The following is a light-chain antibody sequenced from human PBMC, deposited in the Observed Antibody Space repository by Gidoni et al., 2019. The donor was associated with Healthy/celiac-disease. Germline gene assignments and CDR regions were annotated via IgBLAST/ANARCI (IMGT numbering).Light chain of an antibody. CDR2: DAS. J-gene: IGKJ5*01. V-gene: IGKV3-11*01. CDR1: QSVSSY. Sequence: DILLPPSPATLSLSPGERATLSCRASQSVSSYLAWYPQKPGQAPRLLIYDASNRATGVPARFSGSGSGTDFTLTISSLEPEDFAVYYCQQRSNWPPTFGQXTRLEIK. CDR3: QQRSNWPPT.